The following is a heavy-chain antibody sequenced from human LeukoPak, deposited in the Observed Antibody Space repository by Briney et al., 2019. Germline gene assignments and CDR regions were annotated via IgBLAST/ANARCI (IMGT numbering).Heavy chain of an antibody. V-gene: IGHV1-18*01. CDR3: AATIAADAGYYGMDV. Sequence: APVKVSCKASGYTFTSYGISWVRQAPGQGLEWMGWISAYNGNTNYAQKLQGRVTMTTDTSTSTAYMELSSLRSDDTAVYYCAATIAADAGYYGMDVWGQGTTVTVSS. D-gene: IGHD6-13*01. CDR2: ISAYNGNT. CDR1: GYTFTSYG. J-gene: IGHJ6*02.